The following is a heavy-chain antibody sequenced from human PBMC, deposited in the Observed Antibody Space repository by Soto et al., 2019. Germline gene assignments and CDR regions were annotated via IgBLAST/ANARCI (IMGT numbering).Heavy chain of an antibody. Sequence: QVQLVQSGAEVKKPGASVKVSCTTSGYTFTLFSITWVRQAPGQGLEWMGWISPYNGDTKYAEKLEGRVTLTTDTSTDTAYMELTSLTSDDTAEYYCARGGQYRYFDYWGQGTLVTVSS. V-gene: IGHV1-18*01. D-gene: IGHD2-2*02. J-gene: IGHJ4*02. CDR3: ARGGQYRYFDY. CDR2: ISPYNGDT. CDR1: GYTFTLFS.